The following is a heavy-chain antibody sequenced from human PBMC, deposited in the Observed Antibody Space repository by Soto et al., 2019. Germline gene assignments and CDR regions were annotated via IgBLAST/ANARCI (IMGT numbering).Heavy chain of an antibody. Sequence: GGSLRLSCAASGFTFSNAWMSWVRQAPGKGLEWVGRIKSKTGGGTTDYAAPVKGRFTISRDDSKNTLYLQMNSLKTEDTAVYYCSGERLAAPLYGMDVWGQGTTVTVSS. J-gene: IGHJ6*02. CDR3: SGERLAAPLYGMDV. CDR1: GFTFSNAW. D-gene: IGHD6-13*01. CDR2: IKSKTGGGTT. V-gene: IGHV3-15*01.